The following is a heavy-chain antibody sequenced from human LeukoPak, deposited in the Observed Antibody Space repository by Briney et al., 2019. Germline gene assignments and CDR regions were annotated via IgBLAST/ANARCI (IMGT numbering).Heavy chain of an antibody. CDR3: ARGRWNWNYTPFDY. Sequence: SETLSLTCTVSGGSISSGGYSWSWIRQHPGKGLEWIGYIYYSGSTYYNPSLKSRVTISVDTSKNQFSLKLSSVTAADTAVYYCARGRWNWNYTPFDYWGQGTLVTVSS. CDR2: IYYSGST. D-gene: IGHD1-7*01. J-gene: IGHJ4*02. V-gene: IGHV4-31*03. CDR1: GGSISSGGYS.